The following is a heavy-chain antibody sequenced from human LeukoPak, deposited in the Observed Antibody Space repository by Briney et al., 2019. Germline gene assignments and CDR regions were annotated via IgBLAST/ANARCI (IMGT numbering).Heavy chain of an antibody. V-gene: IGHV4-59*01. CDR2: IYYSGST. J-gene: IGHJ4*02. CDR3: ARAYCSGGSCYPNY. Sequence: SETLSLTCTVSGGSISSYYWSWIRQPPGKGLEWIGYIYYSGSTNYNPSLKSRVTISVDTSKNQFSLKLSSVTAADTGVYYCARAYCSGGSCYPNYWGQGTLVTVSS. CDR1: GGSISSYY. D-gene: IGHD2-15*01.